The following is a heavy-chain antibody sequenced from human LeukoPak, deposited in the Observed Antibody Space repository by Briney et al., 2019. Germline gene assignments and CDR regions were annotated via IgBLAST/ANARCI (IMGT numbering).Heavy chain of an antibody. CDR2: INPNSGVT. J-gene: IGHJ4*02. V-gene: IGHV1-2*02. D-gene: IGHD6-19*01. Sequence: ASVKVSCKASGYTFTAYYMHWVRQAPGQGTEWMGWINPNSGVTNYAQKFQGRVTMTRDTSITTAYMELSRLRSDDTAIYYRARDSGYTSGWFYPYWGQGTLVTVSS. CDR1: GYTFTAYY. CDR3: ARDSGYTSGWFYPY.